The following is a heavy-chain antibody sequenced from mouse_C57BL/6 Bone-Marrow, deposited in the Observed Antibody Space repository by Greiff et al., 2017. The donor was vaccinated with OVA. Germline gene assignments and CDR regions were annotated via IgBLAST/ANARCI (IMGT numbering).Heavy chain of an antibody. CDR3: ARVYYYGNWYFDV. V-gene: IGHV5-4*03. J-gene: IGHJ1*03. CDR1: GFTFSSYA. Sequence: EVKVVESGGGLVKPGGSLKLSCAASGFTFSSYAMSWVRQTPEKRLEWVATISDGGSYTYYPDNVKGRFTISRDNAKNNLYLQMSHLKSEDTAMDYCARVYYYGNWYFDVWGTGTTVTVSS. CDR2: ISDGGSYT. D-gene: IGHD1-1*01.